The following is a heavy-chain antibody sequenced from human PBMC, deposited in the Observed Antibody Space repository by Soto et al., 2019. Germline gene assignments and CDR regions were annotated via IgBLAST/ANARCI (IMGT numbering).Heavy chain of an antibody. J-gene: IGHJ4*02. Sequence: QVQLVESGGGVVQPGRSLKLSCAASGFTFSNYAIHWVRQAPGKGLEWVAVIASDGKDKRYADSVKVRFTISRDNSKNTVYLQMNSLSGEDTAVYYCATDGAIAAADYFFDYWGQGSLVTVSS. CDR3: ATDGAIAAADYFFDY. CDR1: GFTFSNYA. D-gene: IGHD6-13*01. CDR2: IASDGKDK. V-gene: IGHV3-30*03.